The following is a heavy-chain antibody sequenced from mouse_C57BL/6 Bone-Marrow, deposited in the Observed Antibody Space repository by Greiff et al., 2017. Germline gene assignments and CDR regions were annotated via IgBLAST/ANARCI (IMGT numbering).Heavy chain of an antibody. V-gene: IGHV5-17*01. Sequence: EVKLVESGGGLVKPGGSLKLSCAASGFTFSDYGMHWVRQAPEKGLEWVAYISSGSSTIYYADTVKGRFTISRDNAKNTLFLQMTSLRSEDTAMYYCARRHSNYPYAMDDWGQGTSVTVSS. CDR2: ISSGSSTI. D-gene: IGHD2-5*01. CDR1: GFTFSDYG. J-gene: IGHJ4*01. CDR3: ARRHSNYPYAMDD.